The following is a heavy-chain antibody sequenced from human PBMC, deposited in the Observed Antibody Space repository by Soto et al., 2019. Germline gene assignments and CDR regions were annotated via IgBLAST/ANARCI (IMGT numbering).Heavy chain of an antibody. J-gene: IGHJ6*02. V-gene: IGHV3-64*01. CDR2: ISSNGGST. Sequence: EVQLVESGGGLVQPGGSLRLYCAASGFTFRSYAMHWVRQAPGKGLEYVSAISSNGGSTYYANSVKGRFTISRDNSKNTLYLQMGSLRAEDMAVYYCASNYGDYYYYGMDVWGQGTTVTVSS. CDR3: ASNYGDYYYYGMDV. CDR1: GFTFRSYA. D-gene: IGHD4-17*01.